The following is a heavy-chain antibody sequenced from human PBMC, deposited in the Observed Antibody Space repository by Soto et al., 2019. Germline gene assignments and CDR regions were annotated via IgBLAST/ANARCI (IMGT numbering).Heavy chain of an antibody. Sequence: SDTLSLTCTVAGVSISSSSYYWGWIRQPPGKGLEWIGSIYYSGSTYYNPSLKSRVTISVDTSKNQFSLKLSSVTAADTAVYYCATIRELLGPYYYYGMDVWGQGTTVTVS. CDR3: ATIRELLGPYYYYGMDV. J-gene: IGHJ6*02. D-gene: IGHD1-26*01. CDR2: IYYSGST. CDR1: GVSISSSSYY. V-gene: IGHV4-39*01.